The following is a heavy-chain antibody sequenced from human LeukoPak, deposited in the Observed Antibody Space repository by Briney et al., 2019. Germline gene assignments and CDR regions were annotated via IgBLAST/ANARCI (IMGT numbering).Heavy chain of an antibody. CDR1: GGSISSSSYY. CDR3: ARVYSGRCAYYDILTGYYRCYWFDP. D-gene: IGHD3-9*01. CDR2: IYYSGST. V-gene: IGHV4-39*07. Sequence: SETLSLTCTVSGGSISSSSYYWGWIRQPPGKGLEWIGSIYYSGSTYYNPSLKSRVTISVDTSKNQFSLKLSSVTAADTAVYYCARVYSGRCAYYDILTGYYRCYWFDPWGQGTLVTVSS. J-gene: IGHJ5*02.